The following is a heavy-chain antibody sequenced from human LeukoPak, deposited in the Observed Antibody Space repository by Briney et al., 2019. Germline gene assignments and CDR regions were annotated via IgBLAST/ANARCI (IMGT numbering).Heavy chain of an antibody. CDR2: ISGSGGST. D-gene: IGHD6-19*01. Sequence: GGSLRLSCAASGFAFSSYAMSWVRQAPGKGLEWVSSISGSGGSTYYADSVKGRFTISRDNAKNSLYLQMNSLRAEDMALYYCAKDSQWLVLGGAFDIWGQGTMVTVSS. J-gene: IGHJ3*02. CDR3: AKDSQWLVLGGAFDI. V-gene: IGHV3-23*01. CDR1: GFAFSSYA.